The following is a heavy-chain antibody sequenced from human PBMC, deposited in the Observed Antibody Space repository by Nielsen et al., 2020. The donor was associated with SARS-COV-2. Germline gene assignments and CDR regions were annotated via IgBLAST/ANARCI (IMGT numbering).Heavy chain of an antibody. CDR3: AKGVVAATNDPFDY. J-gene: IGHJ4*02. CDR1: GFTFDDYA. Sequence: LSLTCAASGFTFDDYAMHWVRQAPGKGLEWVSGISWNSGSIGYADSVKGRFTISRDNAKNSLYLQMNSLRAEDTALYYCAKGVVAATNDPFDYWGQGTLVTVSS. CDR2: ISWNSGSI. V-gene: IGHV3-9*01. D-gene: IGHD2-15*01.